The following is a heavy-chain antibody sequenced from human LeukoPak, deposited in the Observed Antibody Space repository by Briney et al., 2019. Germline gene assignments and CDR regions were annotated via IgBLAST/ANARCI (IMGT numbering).Heavy chain of an antibody. J-gene: IGHJ4*02. D-gene: IGHD3-3*02. V-gene: IGHV3-23*01. CDR2: ISGSGGST. Sequence: GGSLRLSCAASGFTFSSYAMSWVRQAPGKGLEWVSGISGSGGSTFYADSVKGRFTISRDNSKSTLFLQMNSLRAEDTAVYYCARGILSPAFYFDYWGQGTLVTVSS. CDR1: GFTFSSYA. CDR3: ARGILSPAFYFDY.